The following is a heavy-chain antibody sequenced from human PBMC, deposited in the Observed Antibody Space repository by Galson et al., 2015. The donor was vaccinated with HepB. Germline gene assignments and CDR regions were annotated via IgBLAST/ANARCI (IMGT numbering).Heavy chain of an antibody. Sequence: TLSLTCTVSGGSISSGGYYWSWIRQHPGKGLEWIGYIYYSGSTYYNPSLKSRVTISVDTSKNQFSLELSSVTAADTAVYYCARDRGIRGFDIWGQGTMVTVSS. V-gene: IGHV4-31*03. J-gene: IGHJ3*02. CDR3: ARDRGIRGFDI. CDR2: IYYSGST. D-gene: IGHD1-14*01. CDR1: GGSISSGGYY.